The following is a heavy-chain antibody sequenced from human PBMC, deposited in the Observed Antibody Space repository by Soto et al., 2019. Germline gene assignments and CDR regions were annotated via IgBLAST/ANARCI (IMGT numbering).Heavy chain of an antibody. Sequence: SETLSLTCTVSGGSIISGGYYWIWIRQHPGKGLEWIGYIYYSGSTYYNPSLKSRVTISVDTSKNQFSLKLSSVTAADTAVYYCARGPGYSYATSVRMDVWGQGTTVTVS. V-gene: IGHV4-31*03. CDR2: IYYSGST. CDR3: ARGPGYSYATSVRMDV. J-gene: IGHJ6*02. D-gene: IGHD5-18*01. CDR1: GGSIISGGYY.